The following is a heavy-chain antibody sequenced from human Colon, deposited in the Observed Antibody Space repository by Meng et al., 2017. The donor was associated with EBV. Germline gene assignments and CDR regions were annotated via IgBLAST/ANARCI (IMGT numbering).Heavy chain of an antibody. CDR1: GESISSVNW. Sequence: QVQLPESGPGRGKPSGTLSLTCTVVGESISSVNWWSWVRQPPGKGLEWIGEIHYSGSTNYNPALKSRVTMSVDKSKNQLSLKLISVTAADTAVYYCARGPPIVATIDDYGEASRGEGEIGPWGQGVLVTVSS. CDR3: ARGPPIVATIDDYGEASRGEGEIGP. J-gene: IGHJ5*02. V-gene: IGHV4-4*02. D-gene: IGHD5-12*01. CDR2: IHYSGST.